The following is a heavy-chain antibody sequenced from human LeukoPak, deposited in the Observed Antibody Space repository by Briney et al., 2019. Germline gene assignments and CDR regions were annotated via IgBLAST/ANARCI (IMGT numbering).Heavy chain of an antibody. V-gene: IGHV4-4*07. D-gene: IGHD2-21*02. CDR2: IYTSGST. Sequence: SETLSLTCTVSGGSISSYYWSWIRQPAGKGLEWIGRIYTSGSTNYNPSLKSRVTRSVDTSKNQFSLKLSSVTAADTAVYYCARSDIVVVTAILVYDYFDYWGQGTLVTVSS. CDR3: ARSDIVVVTAILVYDYFDY. CDR1: GGSISSYY. J-gene: IGHJ4*02.